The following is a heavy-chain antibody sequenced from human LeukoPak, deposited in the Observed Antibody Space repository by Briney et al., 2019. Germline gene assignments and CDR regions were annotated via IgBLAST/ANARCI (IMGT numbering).Heavy chain of an antibody. CDR2: ISGSGGST. Sequence: GGSLRLSCAASGFTFSCYAMSWVRQAPGRGLEWVSAISGSGGSTYYADSVKGRFTISRDNSKNTLYLQMNSLRAEDTAVYYCAKRFGAAGAAFDYWGQGTLVTVSS. J-gene: IGHJ4*02. V-gene: IGHV3-23*01. CDR1: GFTFSCYA. CDR3: AKRFGAAGAAFDY. D-gene: IGHD6-13*01.